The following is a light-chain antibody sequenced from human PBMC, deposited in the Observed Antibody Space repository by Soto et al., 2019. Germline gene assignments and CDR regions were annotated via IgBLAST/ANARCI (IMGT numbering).Light chain of an antibody. CDR2: GAS. CDR1: RSVNNNY. J-gene: IGKJ1*01. V-gene: IGKV3-20*01. Sequence: EIVLTPSQGTLSFSPGERATLSCRASRSVNNNYLAWYQQKPGQAPRLLIFGASSRATGIPDRFIGSGSGTEFTLTISRLQPDDFAIYHCHKHGGSPETFGQGTKVDIK. CDR3: HKHGGSPET.